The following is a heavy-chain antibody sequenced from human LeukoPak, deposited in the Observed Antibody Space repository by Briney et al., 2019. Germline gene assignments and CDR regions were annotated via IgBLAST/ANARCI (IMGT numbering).Heavy chain of an antibody. Sequence: TVGFLRLTCAASGFSFSTYAMHWVRQAPGKGLEWVALIWHDASHTFYTDSVKGRFTISRDNSKNTLYLQMNSLRAEDTAVYYCASKSWIQLWAPFDYWGQGTLVTVSS. CDR1: GFSFSTYA. D-gene: IGHD5-18*01. CDR3: ASKSWIQLWAPFDY. CDR2: IWHDASHT. V-gene: IGHV3-30*02. J-gene: IGHJ4*02.